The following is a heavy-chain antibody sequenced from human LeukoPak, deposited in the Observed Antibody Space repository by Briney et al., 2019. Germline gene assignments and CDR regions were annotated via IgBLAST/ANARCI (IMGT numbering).Heavy chain of an antibody. D-gene: IGHD2-2*02. Sequence: ASVKVSCKASGYTFTGYYIRWVRQAPGQGLEWMGRINPSSGGTDYAQKFQGRVTMTRDTSMSTAYMELSRLRSDDTAVYYCARDYYCSGSSCYNRLFDYWGQGTLVTVS. CDR1: GYTFTGYY. V-gene: IGHV1-2*06. CDR3: ARDYYCSGSSCYNRLFDY. J-gene: IGHJ4*02. CDR2: INPSSGGT.